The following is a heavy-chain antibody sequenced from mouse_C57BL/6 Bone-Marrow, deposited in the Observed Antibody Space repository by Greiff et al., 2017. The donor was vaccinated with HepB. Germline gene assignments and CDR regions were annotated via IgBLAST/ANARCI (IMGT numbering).Heavy chain of an antibody. CDR3: ASSQGYVYYFDY. D-gene: IGHD3-1*01. V-gene: IGHV1-55*01. J-gene: IGHJ2*01. CDR2: IYPGSGST. CDR1: GYTFTSYW. Sequence: VQLQQPGAELVKPGASVKMSCKASGYTFTSYWITWVKQRPGQGLEWIGDIYPGSGSTNYNEKFKSKATLTVDTSSSTAYMQLSSLTSEDSAVYYCASSQGYVYYFDYWGQGTTLTVSS.